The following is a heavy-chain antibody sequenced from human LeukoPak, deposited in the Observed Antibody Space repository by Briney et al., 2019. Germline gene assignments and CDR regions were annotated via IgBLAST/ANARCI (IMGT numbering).Heavy chain of an antibody. CDR1: GGSISSYY. CDR3: ARGASDQLLNWFDP. V-gene: IGHV4-59*01. J-gene: IGHJ5*02. CDR2: IYYSGST. Sequence: PLETLSLTCTVSGGSISSYYWSWIRQPPGKGLEWIGYIYYSGSTNYNPSLKSRVTISVDTSKNQFSLKLSSVTAADTAVYYCARGASDQLLNWFDPWGQGTLVTVSS. D-gene: IGHD2-2*01.